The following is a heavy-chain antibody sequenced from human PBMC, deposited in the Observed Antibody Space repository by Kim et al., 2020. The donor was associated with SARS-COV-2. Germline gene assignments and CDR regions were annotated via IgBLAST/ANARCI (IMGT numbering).Heavy chain of an antibody. Sequence: SETLSLTCTVSGGSISSSSYYWGWIRQPPGKGLEWIGSIYYSGSTYYNPSLKSRVTISVDTSKNQFSLKLSSVTAADTAVYYCARLARAVAGIDYYYGMDVWGQGTTVTVSS. CDR1: GGSISSSSYY. V-gene: IGHV4-39*01. CDR3: ARLARAVAGIDYYYGMDV. D-gene: IGHD6-19*01. CDR2: IYYSGST. J-gene: IGHJ6*02.